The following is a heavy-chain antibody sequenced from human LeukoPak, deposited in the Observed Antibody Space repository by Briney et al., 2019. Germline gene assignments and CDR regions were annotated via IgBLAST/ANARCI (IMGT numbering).Heavy chain of an antibody. CDR1: GYSFTNYW. CDR2: IYSGDYDT. J-gene: IGHJ4*02. CDR3: GRQRAVAGTGDY. D-gene: IGHD6-19*01. V-gene: IGHV5-51*01. Sequence: GESLKISCKGSGYSFTNYWIGWVRQMPGKGLEWMGIIYSGDYDTRYSTSFQGQVTLSAGKSIRTAYLQWSRLKAPDTAMLYCGRQRAVAGTGDYWDQGTLVTVSS.